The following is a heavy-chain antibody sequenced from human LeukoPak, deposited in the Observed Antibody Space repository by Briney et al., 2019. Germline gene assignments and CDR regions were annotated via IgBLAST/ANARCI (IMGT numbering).Heavy chain of an antibody. CDR1: GGSFSGYY. V-gene: IGHV4-59*01. Sequence: SETLSLTCAVYGGSFSGYYWSWLRQPPGKGLEWIGYIYYSGSTNYNPSLKSRVTISVDTSKNQFSLKLSSVTAADTAVYYCAKTVAAAGTFFFLNWGQGTLVTVSS. J-gene: IGHJ4*02. CDR3: AKTVAAAGTFFFLN. D-gene: IGHD6-13*01. CDR2: IYYSGST.